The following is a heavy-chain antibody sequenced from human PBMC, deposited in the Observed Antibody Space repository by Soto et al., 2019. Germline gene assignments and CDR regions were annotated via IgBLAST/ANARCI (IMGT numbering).Heavy chain of an antibody. CDR2: IGGHGVTT. CDR3: AKSSRYCSGGGCFYYFDY. Sequence: EVQLLESGGGLVQPGGSLRLSCAASGFTFGSYAWSWVRQAPGKGLDWVSTIGGHGVTTFYADSVKGWFTISRDVSKNTVFLQMSSLRAEDTAVYYCAKSSRYCSGGGCFYYFDYWGQGTLVTVSS. V-gene: IGHV3-23*01. D-gene: IGHD2-15*01. CDR1: GFTFGSYA. J-gene: IGHJ4*02.